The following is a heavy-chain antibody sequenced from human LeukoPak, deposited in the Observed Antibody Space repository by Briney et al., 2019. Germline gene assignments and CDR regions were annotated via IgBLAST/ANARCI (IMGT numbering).Heavy chain of an antibody. V-gene: IGHV1-45*02. CDR1: GYTFTYRY. CDR3: ARVQLWLNYYYYMDV. Sequence: SVKVSCKASGYTFTYRYLHWVRQAPGQALEWMGWITPFNGNTNYAQKFQGRVTITADKSTSTAYMELSSLRSEDTAVYYCARVQLWLNYYYYMDVWGKGTTVTVSS. J-gene: IGHJ6*03. D-gene: IGHD5-18*01. CDR2: ITPFNGNT.